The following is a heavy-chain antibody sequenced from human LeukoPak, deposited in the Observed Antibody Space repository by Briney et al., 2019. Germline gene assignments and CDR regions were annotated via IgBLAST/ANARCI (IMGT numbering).Heavy chain of an antibody. Sequence: PGGSLRLSCAASGSTFSSYGMHWVRQAPGKGLEWVAVISYDGSNKYYADSVKGRFTISRDNSKNTLYLQMNSLRAEDTAVYYCAKDSRAYYDILTGYYPMKYWGQGTLVTVSS. V-gene: IGHV3-30*18. CDR1: GSTFSSYG. J-gene: IGHJ4*02. D-gene: IGHD3-9*01. CDR3: AKDSRAYYDILTGYYPMKY. CDR2: ISYDGSNK.